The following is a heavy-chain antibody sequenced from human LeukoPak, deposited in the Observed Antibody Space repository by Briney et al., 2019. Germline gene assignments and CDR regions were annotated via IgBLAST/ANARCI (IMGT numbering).Heavy chain of an antibody. V-gene: IGHV4-34*01. J-gene: IGHJ4*02. D-gene: IGHD3-16*02. Sequence: SETLSLTCAVYGGSFSGYYWSWIRQPPGKGLEWIGEINHSGSTNYNPSLKSRVTISVDTSKNQFSLKLSSVTAADTAVYYCARLDYDYVWGSYRFGYWGQGTLVTVYS. CDR2: INHSGST. CDR3: ARLDYDYVWGSYRFGY. CDR1: GGSFSGYY.